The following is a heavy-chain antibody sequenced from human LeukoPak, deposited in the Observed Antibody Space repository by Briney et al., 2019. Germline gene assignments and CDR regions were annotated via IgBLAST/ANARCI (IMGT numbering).Heavy chain of an antibody. CDR3: ARSDGQPDDFWSGYYYYGMDV. Sequence: PGRSLRLSCAASGFTFSSYAMYWVRQAPGKGLEWVAVISYDGSNKYYADSVKGRFTISRDNSKNTLYLQMNSLRAEDTAVYYCARSDGQPDDFWSGYYYYGMDVWGQGTTVTVSS. D-gene: IGHD3-3*01. CDR1: GFTFSSYA. J-gene: IGHJ6*02. V-gene: IGHV3-30-3*01. CDR2: ISYDGSNK.